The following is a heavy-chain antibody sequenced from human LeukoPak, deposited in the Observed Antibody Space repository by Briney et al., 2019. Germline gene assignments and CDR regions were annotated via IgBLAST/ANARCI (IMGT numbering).Heavy chain of an antibody. CDR3: ARAAFYCSSTSCPLGYAFDI. D-gene: IGHD2-2*01. CDR1: GYSISSGYY. V-gene: IGHV4-38-2*02. CDR2: IYHSGST. Sequence: PSETLSLTCTVPGYSISSGYYWGWIRQPPGKGLEWIGSIYHSGSTYYNPSLKSRVTISVDTSKNQFSLKLSSVTAADTAVYYCARAAFYCSSTSCPLGYAFDIWGQGTMVTVSS. J-gene: IGHJ3*02.